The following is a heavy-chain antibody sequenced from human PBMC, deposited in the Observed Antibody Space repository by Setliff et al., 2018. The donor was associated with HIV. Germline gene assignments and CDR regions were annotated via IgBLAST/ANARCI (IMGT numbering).Heavy chain of an antibody. CDR2: ISASGST. J-gene: IGHJ4*02. V-gene: IGHV4-61*02. CDR1: GGSISTGVYY. Sequence: PSETLSLTCTVSGGSISTGVYYWSWIRQPADKALEWIGRISASGSTNYNPSLESRVTLSIDTSNNQFSLKLTSVTAADTAVYYCARVYSRSWFFFDHWGQGTLVTVSS. CDR3: ARVYSRSWFFFDH. D-gene: IGHD6-13*01.